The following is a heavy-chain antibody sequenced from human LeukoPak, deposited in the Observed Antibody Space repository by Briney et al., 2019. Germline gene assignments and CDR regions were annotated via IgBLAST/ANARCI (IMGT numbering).Heavy chain of an antibody. D-gene: IGHD3-3*01. V-gene: IGHV1-18*01. CDR1: GYTFTSYG. Sequence: ASVKVSCRASGYTFTSYGISWVRQAPGQGLEWMGWISAYNGNTNYAQKLQGRVTMTTDTSTSTVYMELSSLRSEDTAVYYCARARYDFWSGFRKNYFDYWGQGTLVTVSS. CDR2: ISAYNGNT. CDR3: ARARYDFWSGFRKNYFDY. J-gene: IGHJ4*02.